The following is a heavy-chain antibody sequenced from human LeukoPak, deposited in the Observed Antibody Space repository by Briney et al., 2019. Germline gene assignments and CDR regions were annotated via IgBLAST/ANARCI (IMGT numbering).Heavy chain of an antibody. V-gene: IGHV4-39*01. CDR1: GFTFSNAW. J-gene: IGHJ4*02. CDR3: ARHSGLSAPIDY. D-gene: IGHD3-10*01. Sequence: PRGSLRLSCTASGFTFSNAWMSWIRQPPGKGLEWIGSIYYSGSTYYNPSLKSRVTISVDTSKNQFSLKLSSVTAADTAVYYCARHSGLSAPIDYWGQGTLVTVSS. CDR2: IYYSGST.